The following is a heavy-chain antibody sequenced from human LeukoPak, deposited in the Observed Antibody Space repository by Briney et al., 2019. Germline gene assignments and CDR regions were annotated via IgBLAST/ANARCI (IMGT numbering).Heavy chain of an antibody. V-gene: IGHV4-59*01. J-gene: IGHJ4*02. Sequence: GSLRLSCAASGFTFSSYSMNWIRQPPGKGLEWIGYIYYRGSTSYNPSLQSRVTISIDTSKNQFSLKLSSVTAADTAVYYCATLSLGDPMVRGVIDYWGQGTLVTVSS. CDR1: GFTFSSYS. CDR3: ATLSLGDPMVRGVIDY. CDR2: IYYRGST. D-gene: IGHD3-10*01.